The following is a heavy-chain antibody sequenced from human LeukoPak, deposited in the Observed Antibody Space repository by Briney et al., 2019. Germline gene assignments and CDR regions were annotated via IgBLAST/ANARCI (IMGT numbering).Heavy chain of an antibody. D-gene: IGHD6-13*01. J-gene: IGHJ4*02. CDR1: GFIFSNAW. Sequence: GGSLRLSCAASGFIFSNAWMNWVRQAPGKGLEWVSSITSSGSTIFYADSVKGRFTVSRDNAKNSLYLQVYSLTVEDTATYYCARLRTGRFSTSWFDYWGQGSLVTVSS. V-gene: IGHV3-48*04. CDR2: ITSSGSTI. CDR3: ARLRTGRFSTSWFDY.